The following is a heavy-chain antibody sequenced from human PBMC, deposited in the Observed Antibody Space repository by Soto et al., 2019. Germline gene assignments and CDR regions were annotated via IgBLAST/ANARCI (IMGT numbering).Heavy chain of an antibody. V-gene: IGHV3-23*01. Sequence: EVQLLESGGGLVQPGGSLRLSCAASGFTFSSYAMSWVRQAPGKGLEWVSAISGSGGSTYYADSVKGRFTISRDNSKNTLDLQMNSLRAEDTAVYYCAKLRARVTTPWDSGDYWGQGTLVTVSS. CDR2: ISGSGGST. D-gene: IGHD4-17*01. CDR1: GFTFSSYA. J-gene: IGHJ4*02. CDR3: AKLRARVTTPWDSGDY.